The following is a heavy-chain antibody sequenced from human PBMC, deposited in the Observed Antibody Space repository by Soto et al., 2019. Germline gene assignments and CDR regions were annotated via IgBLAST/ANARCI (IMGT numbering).Heavy chain of an antibody. CDR2: ISAYNGNT. J-gene: IGHJ6*02. CDR3: ARSAMVTGYYYYGMDV. V-gene: IGHV1-18*04. Sequence: WASVKVSCKASGYTFTSYGTSWVRQAPGQGLEWMGWISAYNGNTNYAQKLQGRVTMTTDTSTSTAYMELRSLRSDDTAVYYCARSAMVTGYYYYGMDVWGQGTTVTV. CDR1: GYTFTSYG. D-gene: IGHD5-18*01.